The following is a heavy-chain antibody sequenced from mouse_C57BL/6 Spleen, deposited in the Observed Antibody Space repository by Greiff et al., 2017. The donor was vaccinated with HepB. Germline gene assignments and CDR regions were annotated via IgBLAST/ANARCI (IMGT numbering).Heavy chain of an antibody. V-gene: IGHV5-17*01. CDR1: GFTFSDYG. CDR2: ISSGSSTI. J-gene: IGHJ4*01. Sequence: EVQVVESGGGLVKPGGSLKLSCAASGFTFSDYGMHWVRQAPEKGLEWVAYISSGSSTIYYADTVKGRFTISRDNAKNTLFLQMTSLRSEDTAMYYCASGFITTVVGAMDYWGQGTSVTVSS. CDR3: ASGFITTVVGAMDY. D-gene: IGHD1-1*01.